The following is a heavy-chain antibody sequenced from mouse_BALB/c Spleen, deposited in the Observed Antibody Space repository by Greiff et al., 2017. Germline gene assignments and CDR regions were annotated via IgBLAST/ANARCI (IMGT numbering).Heavy chain of an antibody. Sequence: EVMLVESGGDLVKPGGSLKLSCAASGFTFSSYGMSWVRQTPDKRLEWVATISSGGSYTYYPDSVKGRFTISRDNAKNTLYLQMSSLKSEDTAMYYCARHGGLRDFDYWGQGTTLTVSS. CDR1: GFTFSSYG. CDR3: ARHGGLRDFDY. J-gene: IGHJ2*01. CDR2: ISSGGSYT. D-gene: IGHD2-2*01. V-gene: IGHV5-6*01.